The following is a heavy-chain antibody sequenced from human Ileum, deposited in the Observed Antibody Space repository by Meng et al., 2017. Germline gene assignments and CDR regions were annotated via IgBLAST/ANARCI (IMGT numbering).Heavy chain of an antibody. CDR1: GRPISSSDG. CDR2: MNLGGSP. CDR3: AHIFDS. J-gene: IGHJ4*02. Sequence: VRLKVWGPVLVKPSGPLSLTCAFSGRPISSSDGWCLVRRPPGKGREWIAEMNLGGSPSYIPSLKSRVTMSVDKSNDHLSLQLTSVTAADTAVYYCAHIFDSWGQGTLVTVSS. V-gene: IGHV4-4*02.